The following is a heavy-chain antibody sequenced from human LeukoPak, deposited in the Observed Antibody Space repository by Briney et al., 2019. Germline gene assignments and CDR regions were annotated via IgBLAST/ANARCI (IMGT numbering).Heavy chain of an antibody. CDR1: GGSISSYY. CDR2: IYYSGST. D-gene: IGHD3/OR15-3a*01. Sequence: SETLSLTCTVSGGSISSYYWSWIRQPPGKGLEWIGYIYYSGSTNYNPSLKSRVTISVDTSKNQFSLKLSSVTAADTAVYYCARLGRTGPLDYWGQGTLVTVSS. CDR3: ARLGRTGPLDY. V-gene: IGHV4-59*08. J-gene: IGHJ4*02.